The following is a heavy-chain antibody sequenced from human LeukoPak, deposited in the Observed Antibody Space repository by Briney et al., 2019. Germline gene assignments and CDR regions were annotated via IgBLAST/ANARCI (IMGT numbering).Heavy chain of an antibody. J-gene: IGHJ4*02. D-gene: IGHD6-13*01. V-gene: IGHV3-11*06. CDR2: ISSSSSYT. Sequence: GGSLRLPCAASGFTFSDYYMSWLRQAPGKGLEWVSYISSSSSYTNYADSVKGRFTISRDNAKNSLYLQMNSLRAEDTAVYYCARGPPYSSSWYLDYWGQGTLVTVSS. CDR3: ARGPPYSSSWYLDY. CDR1: GFTFSDYY.